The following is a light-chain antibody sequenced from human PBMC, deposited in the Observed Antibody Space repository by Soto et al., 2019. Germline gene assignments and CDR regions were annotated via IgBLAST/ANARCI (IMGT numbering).Light chain of an antibody. CDR3: CSYTSISTSAV. V-gene: IGLV2-14*01. CDR1: SSDIGDYTH. Sequence: QSVLTQPASVSGSPGQSITISCTGTSSDIGDYTHVSWYQQHPGKAPKLIIYEVSDRPSGVSNRFSGSKSGNTASQTISGLQTEDGADYYCCSYTSISTSAVFGGGTKLTVL. J-gene: IGLJ2*01. CDR2: EVS.